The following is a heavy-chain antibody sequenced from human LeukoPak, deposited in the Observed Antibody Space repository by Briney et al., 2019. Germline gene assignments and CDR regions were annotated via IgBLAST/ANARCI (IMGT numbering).Heavy chain of an antibody. Sequence: GASVKVSCKASGYTFTSYYMHWVRQAPGQGLEWMGIINSSGGSTSYAQKFQGRVTMTRDMSTSTVYMELSSLRSEDTAVYYCARDWSTVTRGLDYWGQGTLVTVSS. V-gene: IGHV1-46*01. J-gene: IGHJ4*02. D-gene: IGHD4-17*01. CDR1: GYTFTSYY. CDR2: INSSGGST. CDR3: ARDWSTVTRGLDY.